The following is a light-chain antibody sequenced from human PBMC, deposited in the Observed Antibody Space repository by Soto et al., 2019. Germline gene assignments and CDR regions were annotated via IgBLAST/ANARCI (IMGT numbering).Light chain of an antibody. CDR2: DVS. J-gene: IGLJ3*02. CDR3: CSCAGSYHLGV. CDR1: SSDVGGYDF. V-gene: IGLV2-11*01. Sequence: QSALTQPRSVSGSPGQSVTISCTGTSSDVGGYDFVSWYQQHPGKAPKLMISDVSKRPSGVPDRFSGSKSANSASLTISGLQAEDESLYYCCSCAGSYHLGVFGGGTELTVL.